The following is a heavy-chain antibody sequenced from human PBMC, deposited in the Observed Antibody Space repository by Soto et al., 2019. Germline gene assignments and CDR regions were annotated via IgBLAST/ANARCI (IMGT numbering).Heavy chain of an antibody. CDR2: MFHSGRA. D-gene: IGHD3-3*01. J-gene: IGHJ4*02. CDR1: DGSISTYDW. CDR3: ATGNVDSMLEY. Sequence: PSETLSLTCVVSDGSISTYDWWTWVRQPPGKGLEWIGKMFHSGRADYSPSLKSRVTISADSSKNHFSLRLTAVTAADTAVYYCATGNVDSMLEYWGQGTQVTVSS. V-gene: IGHV4-4*02.